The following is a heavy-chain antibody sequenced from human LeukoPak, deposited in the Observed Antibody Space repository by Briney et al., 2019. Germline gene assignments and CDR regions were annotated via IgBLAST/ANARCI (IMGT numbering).Heavy chain of an antibody. Sequence: SVKVSCKASGGTFSSYAISWVRQAPGQELEWMGGIIPIFGTANYAQKFQGRVTITADKSTSTAYMKLSSLRSEDTAVYYCARSMTTVTTYNWFDPWGQGTLVTVSS. V-gene: IGHV1-69*06. D-gene: IGHD4-17*01. J-gene: IGHJ5*01. CDR3: ARSMTTVTTYNWFDP. CDR2: IIPIFGTA. CDR1: GGTFSSYA.